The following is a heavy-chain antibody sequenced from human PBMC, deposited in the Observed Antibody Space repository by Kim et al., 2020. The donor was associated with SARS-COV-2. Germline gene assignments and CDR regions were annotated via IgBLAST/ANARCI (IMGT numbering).Heavy chain of an antibody. V-gene: IGHV3-30*18. J-gene: IGHJ6*02. CDR3: AKDRGSALYFYYGMDV. Sequence: GGSLRLSCAASGFNFNSYGMHWVRQAPGKGLEWVALISQDGSRKLYADSVKGRFTISRDNSNNSLYLEMDSLRADDTAVFYCAKDRGSALYFYYGMDVWGLGTTVTVSS. CDR1: GFNFNSYG. D-gene: IGHD3-10*01. CDR2: ISQDGSRK.